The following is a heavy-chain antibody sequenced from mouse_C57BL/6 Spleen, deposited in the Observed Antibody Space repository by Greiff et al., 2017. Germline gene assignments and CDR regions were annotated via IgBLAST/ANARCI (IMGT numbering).Heavy chain of an antibody. CDR2: ISSGGDYI. D-gene: IGHD1-1*01. CDR1: GFTFSSYA. Sequence: EVNVVESGEGLVKPGGSLKLSCAASGFTFSSYAMSWVRQTPEKRLEWVAYISSGGDYIYYADTVKGRFTISRDNARNTLYLQMRSLKSEDTAMYYCTRDGGSRGFDYWGQGTTLTVSS. J-gene: IGHJ2*01. V-gene: IGHV5-9-1*02. CDR3: TRDGGSRGFDY.